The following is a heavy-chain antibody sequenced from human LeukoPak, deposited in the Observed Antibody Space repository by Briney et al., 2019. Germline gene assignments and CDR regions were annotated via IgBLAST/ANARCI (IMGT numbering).Heavy chain of an antibody. D-gene: IGHD3-3*01. V-gene: IGHV3-7*03. CDR3: AADRFSIFGVVITPKNYYGMDV. Sequence: GGSLRLSCAASGFTFSNFWMNWVRQAPGKGLEWVANIKQDGSVKHYVDSVKGRFAISRDNTKNSLYLQMNSLRSEDTAVYYCAADRFSIFGVVITPKNYYGMDVWGQGTTVTVSS. J-gene: IGHJ6*02. CDR2: IKQDGSVK. CDR1: GFTFSNFW.